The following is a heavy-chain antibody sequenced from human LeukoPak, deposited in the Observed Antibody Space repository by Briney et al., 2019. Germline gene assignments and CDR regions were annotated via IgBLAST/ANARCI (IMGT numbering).Heavy chain of an antibody. Sequence: GGSLRLSCAASGFTFSSHWMSWVRQAPGKGLEWVANIKEDGSVKNYVDSVKGRFTISRDISKNTLYLQMNTLRTEDTAVYYCAKDSVWFGDLLGGMDVWGQGTTVTVSS. CDR2: IKEDGSVK. CDR1: GFTFSSHW. CDR3: AKDSVWFGDLLGGMDV. V-gene: IGHV3-7*01. D-gene: IGHD3-10*01. J-gene: IGHJ6*02.